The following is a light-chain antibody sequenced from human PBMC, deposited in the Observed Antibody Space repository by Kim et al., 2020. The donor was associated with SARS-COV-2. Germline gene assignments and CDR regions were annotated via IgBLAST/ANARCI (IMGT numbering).Light chain of an antibody. Sequence: LTQPASVSGSPGQSITMSCTGTSSDVGGYNYVSWYQQYPGKVPKLLIYDVSNRPAGVSNRFSGTKSGNTASLTISGLQAEDEADYYCSSYTGSGTLVFGGGTQLTVL. CDR1: SSDVGGYNY. CDR2: DVS. J-gene: IGLJ2*01. CDR3: SSYTGSGTLV. V-gene: IGLV2-14*03.